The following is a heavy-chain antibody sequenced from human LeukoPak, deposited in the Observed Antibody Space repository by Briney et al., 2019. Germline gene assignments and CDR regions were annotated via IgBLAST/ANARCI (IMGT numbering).Heavy chain of an antibody. J-gene: IGHJ4*02. CDR3: ARGGGDS. Sequence: GGSLRPSCAASGVTVSRYWMSWVRQAQGKGLEWVAMMPPDGGEKYYVDSVKGRFTISGDNAKNSLYLQMNSLRAEDTAVYYCARGGGDSWGQGTLVTVSS. D-gene: IGHD3-10*01. V-gene: IGHV3-7*01. CDR1: GVTVSRYW. CDR2: MPPDGGEK.